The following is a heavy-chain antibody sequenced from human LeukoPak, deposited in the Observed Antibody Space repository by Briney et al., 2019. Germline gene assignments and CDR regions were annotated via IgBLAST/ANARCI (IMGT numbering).Heavy chain of an antibody. J-gene: IGHJ3*01. V-gene: IGHV3-23*01. CDR1: GFTFSSYS. CDR2: ISGSGTST. Sequence: GGSLRLSCAASGFTFSSYSMNWVRQAPGKGLEWVSSISGSGTSTYYADSVKGRFTISRDNSKNTLYLQMDSPRDEDTAVFYCARAPRSARYCTSVDCRREVLDLWGQGTMVIVSA. CDR3: ARAPRSARYCTSVDCRREVLDL. D-gene: IGHD2-8*02.